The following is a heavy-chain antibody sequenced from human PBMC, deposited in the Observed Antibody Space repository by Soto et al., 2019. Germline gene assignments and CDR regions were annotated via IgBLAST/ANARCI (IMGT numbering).Heavy chain of an antibody. CDR3: ARGIATGQLDP. Sequence: VKVSCKASGYTFTRYTMNWVRQAPGQRLEWMGWINPDNGNTKSSQKFQDRVIITRDTSASTAYMDLSSLRSEDTAVYYCARGIATGQLDPWGQGTLVTSPQ. D-gene: IGHD2-15*01. J-gene: IGHJ5*02. CDR2: INPDNGNT. CDR1: GYTFTRYT. V-gene: IGHV1-3*01.